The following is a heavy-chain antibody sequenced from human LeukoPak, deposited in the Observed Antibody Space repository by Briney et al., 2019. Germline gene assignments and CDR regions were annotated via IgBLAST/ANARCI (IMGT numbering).Heavy chain of an antibody. D-gene: IGHD6-13*01. CDR3: ARGHSSIPNCFDP. CDR2: IKQDGSEK. V-gene: IGHV3-7*04. Sequence: GGSLRLSCAASGFAFSSYWMSWVRQAPGKGLEWVASIKQDGSEKYYVDSVKGRFTISRDNAKNSLYLQMNSLRAEDTAVYYCARGHSSIPNCFDPWGQGTLVTVSS. CDR1: GFAFSSYW. J-gene: IGHJ5*02.